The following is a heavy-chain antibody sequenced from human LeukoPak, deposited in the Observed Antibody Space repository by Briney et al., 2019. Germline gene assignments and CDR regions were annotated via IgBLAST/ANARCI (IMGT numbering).Heavy chain of an antibody. Sequence: SVKVSCKASGYTFTDYYMHWVRQAPGQGLEWMGGIIPIFGTANYAQKFQGRVTITADESTSTAYMELSSLRSEDTAVYYCARDRTRSGTTLGYWGQGTLVTVSS. CDR3: ARDRTRSGTTLGY. CDR1: GYTFTDYY. D-gene: IGHD1-1*01. V-gene: IGHV1-69*13. CDR2: IIPIFGTA. J-gene: IGHJ4*02.